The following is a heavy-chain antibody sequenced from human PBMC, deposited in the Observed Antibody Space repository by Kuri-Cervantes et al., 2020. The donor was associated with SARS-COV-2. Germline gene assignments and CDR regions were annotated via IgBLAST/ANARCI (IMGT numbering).Heavy chain of an antibody. CDR1: GFTFDDYT. V-gene: IGHV3-43*01. J-gene: IGHJ4*02. CDR3: ATQGLAAADHY. Sequence: GESLKISCAASGFTFDDYTMHWVRQAPGKGLEWVSLISWDGGSTYYADSVKGRFTISRDNSKNSLYLQMNRLRTEDTALYYCATQGLAAADHYWGQGTLVTVSS. D-gene: IGHD6-13*01. CDR2: ISWDGGST.